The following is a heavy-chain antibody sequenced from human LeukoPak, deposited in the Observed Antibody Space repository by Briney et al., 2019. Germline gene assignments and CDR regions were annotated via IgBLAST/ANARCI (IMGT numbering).Heavy chain of an antibody. D-gene: IGHD3-9*01. CDR1: GYPISSGYY. CDR3: ARTYYDVLTGYYSGGGPFDY. J-gene: IGHJ4*02. Sequence: SETLSLTCTVSGYPISSGYYWGWIRQPPGKGLEWIGSIYHSGSTYYNPSLKSRVTISVDTSKNQFSLKLSSVTAADTAVYYCARTYYDVLTGYYSGGGPFDYWGQGTLVTVSS. V-gene: IGHV4-38-2*02. CDR2: IYHSGST.